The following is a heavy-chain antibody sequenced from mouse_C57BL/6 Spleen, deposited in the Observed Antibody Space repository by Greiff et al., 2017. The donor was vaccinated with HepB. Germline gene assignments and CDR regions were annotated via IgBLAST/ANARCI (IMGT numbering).Heavy chain of an antibody. Sequence: EVQRVESGGGLVKPGGSLKLSCAASGFTFSDYGMHWVRQAPEKGLEWVAYISSGSSTIYYADTVKGRYTISRDNAKNTLFLQMTSLRSEDTAMYYCARESRGAMDYWGQGTSVTVSS. V-gene: IGHV5-17*01. CDR2: ISSGSSTI. CDR1: GFTFSDYG. CDR3: ARESRGAMDY. J-gene: IGHJ4*01. D-gene: IGHD3-1*01.